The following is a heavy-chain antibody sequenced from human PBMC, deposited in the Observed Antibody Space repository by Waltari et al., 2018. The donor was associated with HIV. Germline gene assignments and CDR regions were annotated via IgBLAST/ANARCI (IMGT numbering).Heavy chain of an antibody. D-gene: IGHD3-3*01. Sequence: QVQLVQSGAEVKKPGSSVTVSCKTSGGTFSNYAVYWVRQAPGQGLELVGQIIPFFGTTNYAQKFQGRVTITAGESTGTVYMELRSLRSEDTAMYYCARSSPGDDFWSGKLVSWGQGTQVTVSS. J-gene: IGHJ5*02. CDR1: GGTFSNYA. CDR2: IIPFFGTT. CDR3: ARSSPGDDFWSGKLVS. V-gene: IGHV1-69*01.